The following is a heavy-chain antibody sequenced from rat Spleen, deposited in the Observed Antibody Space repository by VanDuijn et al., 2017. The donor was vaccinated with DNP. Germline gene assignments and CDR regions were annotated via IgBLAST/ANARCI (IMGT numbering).Heavy chain of an antibody. CDR1: GFTFSDYY. Sequence: EVQLVESGGGLVQPGWSLKLSCAASGFTFSDYYMAWVRQAPTKGLEWVAYIRYDGGSAYYGDSVKGRFTISRENAESTLYLQMNSLRSEDMATYYCVRWGTSDWYFDFWGPGTTVTVSS. J-gene: IGHJ1*01. CDR3: VRWGTSDWYFDF. V-gene: IGHV5-22*01. CDR2: IRYDGGSA. D-gene: IGHD3-2*01.